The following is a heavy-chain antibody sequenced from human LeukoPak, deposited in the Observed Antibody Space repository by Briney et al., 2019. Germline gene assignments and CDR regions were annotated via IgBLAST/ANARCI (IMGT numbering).Heavy chain of an antibody. Sequence: GGSLRLSCAASGFTFHDNILTWVRQAPGKGLEWVGFIRTKVYRETTEYAASVKGRFTSSRDDSKSIAYHQMNTLKTEDTAVYYCTKGPTGDSWGQGTLVTVSS. CDR1: GFTFHDNI. J-gene: IGHJ4*02. V-gene: IGHV3-49*04. CDR2: IRTKVYRETT. CDR3: TKGPTGDS. D-gene: IGHD1-14*01.